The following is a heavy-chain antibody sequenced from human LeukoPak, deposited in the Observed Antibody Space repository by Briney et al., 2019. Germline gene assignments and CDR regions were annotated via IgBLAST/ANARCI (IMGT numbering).Heavy chain of an antibody. CDR1: GFTFSSYS. Sequence: GGSLRLSCAASGFTFSSYSMNWVRQAPGKGLEWVSYISSSSSTIYYADSVKGRFTISRDNAKNSLYLQMDSLRAEDTAVYYCATNYDFWSENYWGQGTLVTVSS. CDR2: ISSSSSTI. J-gene: IGHJ4*02. CDR3: ATNYDFWSENY. D-gene: IGHD3-3*01. V-gene: IGHV3-48*01.